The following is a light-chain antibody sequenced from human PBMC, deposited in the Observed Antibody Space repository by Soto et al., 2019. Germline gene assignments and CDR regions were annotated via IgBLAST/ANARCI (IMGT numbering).Light chain of an antibody. CDR1: QDIAIY. J-gene: IGKJ3*01. CDR3: QKYYSAPFT. V-gene: IGKV1-27*01. Sequence: DIQMTQSPSSLSASVGDRVTITCRASQDIAIYLAWYQQKPGKVPKLLIYAASTLHSGVPSRFSGSGSGTDFTLTISSLQPEDVATYYCQKYYSAPFTFGPGTKVDI. CDR2: AAS.